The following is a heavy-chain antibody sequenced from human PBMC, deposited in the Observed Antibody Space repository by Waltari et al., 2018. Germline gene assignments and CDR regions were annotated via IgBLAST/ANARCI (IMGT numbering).Heavy chain of an antibody. V-gene: IGHV3-30-3*01. J-gene: IGHJ4*02. Sequence: QMQLVESGGGVVQPGRSLRLSCAASKFRFSSYAMQWVRQAPGKGLEWVALISFDGAKKYYADSVKGRFTISRDNSNNTLYLQMNSLRAEDTAVYYCTRVLSHASEIYLQTDYWGRGALLTVSS. CDR1: KFRFSSYA. CDR3: TRVLSHASEIYLQTDY. CDR2: ISFDGAKK. D-gene: IGHD3-16*01.